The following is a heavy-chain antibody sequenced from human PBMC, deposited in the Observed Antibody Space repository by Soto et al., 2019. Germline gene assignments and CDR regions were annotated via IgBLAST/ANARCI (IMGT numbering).Heavy chain of an antibody. CDR3: ARVPGP. CDR1: GGSISSGGYS. V-gene: IGHV4-30-2*01. Sequence: QLPLQESGSGLVKPSTTLSLTCAVSGGSISSGGYSWSWIRQPPGKGLEWIGYIYHSGSTYYNSSLKSRVTISVDRSKNQFSLKLSSVTAADTAVYYCARVPGPWGQGTLVTVSS. CDR2: IYHSGST. J-gene: IGHJ5*02.